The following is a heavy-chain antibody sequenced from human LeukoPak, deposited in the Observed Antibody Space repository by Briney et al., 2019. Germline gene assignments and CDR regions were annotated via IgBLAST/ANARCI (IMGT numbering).Heavy chain of an antibody. Sequence: GGSLRLSCAAYGFTFSSYSMNWVRQAPGKGLEWVSFISTSSSYIYYADSVKGRFTISRDNAKNSLYLHMNSLRVEDTAVYYCARRFGAARDDYMDVWGKGTTVTVSS. J-gene: IGHJ6*03. CDR1: GFTFSSYS. D-gene: IGHD3-16*01. CDR2: ISTSSSYI. CDR3: ARRFGAARDDYMDV. V-gene: IGHV3-21*01.